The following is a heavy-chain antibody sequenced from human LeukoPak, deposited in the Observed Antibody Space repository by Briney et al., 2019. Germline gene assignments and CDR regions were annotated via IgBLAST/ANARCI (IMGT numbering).Heavy chain of an antibody. J-gene: IGHJ6*02. V-gene: IGHV3-23*01. Sequence: GGSLRLSCAASGFTFSSYAMSWVRQAPGKGLEWVSAISGSGGSTYYADSVKGRFTISRDNSKNTLYLQMNSLRAEDTAVYYCAKVRITMVRGAISGMDVWGQGTTVTVSS. CDR1: GFTFSSYA. D-gene: IGHD3-10*01. CDR3: AKVRITMVRGAISGMDV. CDR2: ISGSGGST.